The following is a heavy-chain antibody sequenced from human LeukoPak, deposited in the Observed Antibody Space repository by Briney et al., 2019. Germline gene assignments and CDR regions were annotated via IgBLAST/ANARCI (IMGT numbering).Heavy chain of an antibody. D-gene: IGHD3-22*01. CDR2: VYADGNR. CDR1: GFTFRTYG. J-gene: IGHJ4*02. Sequence: PGTSLILSCAASGFTFRTYGMHWVRQAPGKGLEWVAVVYADGNRYYADSVKGRFTISRDNFKNTLDVQMNSLRAEDSAVYLCATGSGYFYGHWGQGTLVTVSS. CDR3: ATGSGYFYGH. V-gene: IGHV3-33*01.